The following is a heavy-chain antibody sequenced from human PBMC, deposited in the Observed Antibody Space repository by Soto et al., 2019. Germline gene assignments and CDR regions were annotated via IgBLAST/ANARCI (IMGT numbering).Heavy chain of an antibody. J-gene: IGHJ4*02. CDR3: AKSVYNWNDGFFDY. CDR1: GFTFSSYG. D-gene: IGHD1-1*01. V-gene: IGHV3-30*18. CDR2: ISYDGNNK. Sequence: GESLKISCAASGFTFSSYGLHWVRQAPGKGLEWVAVISYDGNNKYYADSVKGRFTISRDNSKNTLYLQMNSLRAEDTAVYYCAKSVYNWNDGFFDYWGQGTLVTVSS.